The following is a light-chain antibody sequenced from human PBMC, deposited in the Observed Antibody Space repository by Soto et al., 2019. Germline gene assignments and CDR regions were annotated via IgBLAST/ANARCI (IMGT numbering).Light chain of an antibody. CDR1: QSISSY. V-gene: IGKV1-39*01. CDR2: AAS. Sequence: DIHMTQSPSSLSASVGYRVTITCRASQSISSYVNWYQQKSGQAPKLLIYAASSLRSGVPSRFSGTGSGTDFTLTITSLRPEDFASYHCQQSYSTPPTFGQGTKLEIK. CDR3: QQSYSTPPT. J-gene: IGKJ2*01.